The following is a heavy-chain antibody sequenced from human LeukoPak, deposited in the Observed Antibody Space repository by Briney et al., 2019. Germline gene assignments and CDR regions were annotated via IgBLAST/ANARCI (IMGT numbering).Heavy chain of an antibody. CDR1: GGSLSSGGYY. CDR3: ARDRNCSGGGCFRSFDF. V-gene: IGHV4-31*03. D-gene: IGHD2-15*01. Sequence: SETLSLTCTVSGGSLSSGGYYWTWIRQHPGKGLEWVGCVFHTGYTYYNPSHKSRVTISVDTSKNQFSLKLTPLTAADTAVYYCARDRNCSGGGCFRSFDFWGQGILVTVSS. J-gene: IGHJ4*02. CDR2: VFHTGYT.